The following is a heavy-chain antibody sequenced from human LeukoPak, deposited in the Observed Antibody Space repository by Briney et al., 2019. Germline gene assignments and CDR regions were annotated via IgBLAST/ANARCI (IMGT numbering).Heavy chain of an antibody. V-gene: IGHV1-8*01. D-gene: IGHD2-2*01. J-gene: IGHJ4*02. CDR3: ARGNVGGYCSSTSCQPAGY. CDR2: MNPNSGNT. CDR1: GYTFTSYD. Sequence: ASVKVSCKASGYTFTSYDINWVRQATGQGLEWMGWMNPNSGNTGYAQKFQGRVTMTRNTSISTAYMELSSLRSEDTAVYYCARGNVGGYCSSTSCQPAGYWGQGTLVTVSS.